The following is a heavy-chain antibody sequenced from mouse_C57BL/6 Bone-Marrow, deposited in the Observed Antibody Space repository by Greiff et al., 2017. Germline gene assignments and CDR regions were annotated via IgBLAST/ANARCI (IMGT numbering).Heavy chain of an antibody. CDR1: GYTFTSYW. J-gene: IGHJ4*01. Sequence: QVQLKQPGAELVRPGTSVKLSCKASGYTFTSYWMHWVKQRPGQGLEWIGVIDPSDSYTNYNQKFKGKATLTVDTSSSTAYMKLSSLTSDDSAVYYCARRHAMDYWGQGTSVTVSS. V-gene: IGHV1-59*01. CDR3: ARRHAMDY. CDR2: IDPSDSYT.